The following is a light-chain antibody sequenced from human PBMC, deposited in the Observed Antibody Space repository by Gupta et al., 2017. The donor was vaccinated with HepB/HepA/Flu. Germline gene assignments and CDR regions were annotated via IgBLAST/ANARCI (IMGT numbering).Light chain of an antibody. J-gene: IGKJ2*01. V-gene: IGKV1-33*01. CDR1: QDIRNY. Sequence: DIQMTQSPSSLSASVGDRVTITCQASQDIRNYLNWYQQKPGKAPKLLIYDASNLETGVPSRFSGSGSGTDFTFTISSLQPEDIATYYCQQYDNLPRTFGQGTKLEIK. CDR2: DAS. CDR3: QQYDNLPRT.